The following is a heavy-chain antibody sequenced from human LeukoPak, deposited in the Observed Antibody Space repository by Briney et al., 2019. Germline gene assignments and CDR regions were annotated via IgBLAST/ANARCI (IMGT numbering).Heavy chain of an antibody. D-gene: IGHD2-2*01. J-gene: IGHJ4*02. V-gene: IGHV1-8*01. Sequence: GASVKVSCKASGYTFTSYDINWVRQATGQGLEWMGWMNPNSGNTGYAQKFQGRVTMTRNTSISTAYMELSSLRSEDTAVYYCARGFISQVAPAYWGQGTLVTVSS. CDR1: GYTFTSYD. CDR3: ARGFISQVAPAY. CDR2: MNPNSGNT.